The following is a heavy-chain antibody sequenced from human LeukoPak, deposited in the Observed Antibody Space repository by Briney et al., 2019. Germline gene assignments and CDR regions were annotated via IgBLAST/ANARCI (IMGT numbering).Heavy chain of an antibody. J-gene: IGHJ5*02. CDR2: MNPNSGNT. V-gene: IGHV1-8*02. CDR3: ARVPSGGDKFDP. Sequence: ASVKVSCKASRYTFTGYYMHWVRQATGQGLEWMGWMNPNSGNTGYAQKFQGRVTMTRNTSISTAYMELSSLRSEDTAVYYCARVPSGGDKFDPWGQGTLVTVSS. D-gene: IGHD6-25*01. CDR1: RYTFTGYY.